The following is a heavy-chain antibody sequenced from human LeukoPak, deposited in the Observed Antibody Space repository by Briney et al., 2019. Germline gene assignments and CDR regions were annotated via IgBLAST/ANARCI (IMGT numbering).Heavy chain of an antibody. D-gene: IGHD2-21*02. V-gene: IGHV5-51*01. Sequence: GESLKIPCKGSGYSFTSYWIGWVRQMPGKGLEWMGIIYPGDSDTRYSPSFQGQVTISADKSISTAYLQWSSLKASDTAMYYCAREAYCGGDCYLDAFDIWGQGTMVTVSS. CDR1: GYSFTSYW. CDR2: IYPGDSDT. J-gene: IGHJ3*02. CDR3: AREAYCGGDCYLDAFDI.